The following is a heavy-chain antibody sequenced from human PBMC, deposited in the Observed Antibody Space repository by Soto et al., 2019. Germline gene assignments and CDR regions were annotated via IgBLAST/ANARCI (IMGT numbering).Heavy chain of an antibody. D-gene: IGHD6-13*01. Sequence: QVQLVQSGAEVKKPGSSVKVSCMASGGTFSSYAISWVRQAPGQGLEWMGGIIPIFGTANYAQKFQGRVTITADESTSTAYMELSSWRSEDTAVYYCARSSSSWYFMRYYYYGMDVWGQGTTVTVSS. V-gene: IGHV1-69*01. CDR1: GGTFSSYA. CDR2: IIPIFGTA. CDR3: ARSSSSWYFMRYYYYGMDV. J-gene: IGHJ6*02.